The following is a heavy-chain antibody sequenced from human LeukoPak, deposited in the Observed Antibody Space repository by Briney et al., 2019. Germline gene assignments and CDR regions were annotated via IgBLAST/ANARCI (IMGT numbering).Heavy chain of an antibody. V-gene: IGHV3-23*01. CDR3: ARGLGYYYGMDV. J-gene: IGHJ6*02. D-gene: IGHD3-16*01. Sequence: PGGSLRLSCAASGFTFSSYAMSWVRQAPGKGLEWVSAISGSGGSTYYADSVKGRFTISRDNSKNTLYLQMNSLRAEDTAVYYCARGLGYYYGMDVWGQGTTVTVSS. CDR1: GFTFSSYA. CDR2: ISGSGGST.